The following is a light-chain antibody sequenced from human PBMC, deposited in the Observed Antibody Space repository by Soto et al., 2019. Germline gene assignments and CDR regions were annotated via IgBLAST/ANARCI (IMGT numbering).Light chain of an antibody. J-gene: IGLJ1*01. Sequence: QSVLNQPASVSGSPGQSITISCTGSSSDVGGSKYVSWYQQYPGKAPKLMIYEVTNRPSGVSNRFSGSKSGNTASLTISGLQAEDEADYYCSSYTSSSTPYVFGSGTKVTVL. V-gene: IGLV2-14*01. CDR2: EVT. CDR1: SSDVGGSKY. CDR3: SSYTSSSTPYV.